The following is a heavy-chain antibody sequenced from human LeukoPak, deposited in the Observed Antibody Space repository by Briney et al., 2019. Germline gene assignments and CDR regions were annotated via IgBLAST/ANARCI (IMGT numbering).Heavy chain of an antibody. D-gene: IGHD6-25*01. CDR3: ARGSQRAFDI. CDR2: IWYDGSYK. V-gene: IGHV3-33*01. Sequence: GGSLRLSGAASGFTFSSYGMHWVRQAPGKGLEWVAAIWYDGSYKYYADSVKGRFTISRDISKNTLYLQMNSLRAEDTAVYYCARGSQRAFDIWGQGTMVTVSS. CDR1: GFTFSSYG. J-gene: IGHJ3*02.